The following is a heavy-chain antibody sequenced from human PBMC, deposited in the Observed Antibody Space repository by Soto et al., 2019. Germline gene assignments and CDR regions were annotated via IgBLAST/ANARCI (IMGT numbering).Heavy chain of an antibody. D-gene: IGHD3-10*01. CDR1: GFTFSSYG. J-gene: IGHJ4*02. CDR3: AKADGSGSPFDY. V-gene: IGHV3-30*18. CDR2: ISYDGSNK. Sequence: QVQLVESGGGVVQPGRSLRLSCAASGFTFSSYGMHWVRQAPGKGLEWVAVISYDGSNKYYADSVKGRFTISRDNSNNTLYLPMNSLRAEDTAVYYCAKADGSGSPFDYWGQGTLVTVSS.